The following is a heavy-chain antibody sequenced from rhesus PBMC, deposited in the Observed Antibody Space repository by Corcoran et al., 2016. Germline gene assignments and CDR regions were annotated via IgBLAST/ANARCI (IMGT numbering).Heavy chain of an antibody. D-gene: IGHD2-39*02. CDR2: MSYNEGRT. V-gene: IGHV4-173*01. Sequence: QLQLQESGPGLVKPSETLSLTCAVSDDSISSNYWRRLRPPPGKGLEGIGRMSYNEGRTEYNPSLNSRVTFSIDTSKNQFSLKLNSVTAADTAVYFCGRACSAGVCYSYWGQGVLVTVSS. J-gene: IGHJ4*01. CDR1: DDSISSNY. CDR3: GRACSAGVCYSY.